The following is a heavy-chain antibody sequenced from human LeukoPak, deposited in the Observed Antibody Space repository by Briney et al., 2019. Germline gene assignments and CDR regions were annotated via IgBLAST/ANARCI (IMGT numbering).Heavy chain of an antibody. Sequence: SGGSLRLSCAASGFTFSSYAMGWVRQAPGKGLEWVSSISSSTSYIYYADSVKGRFTISRDNAKNSLYLQMNSLRAEDTAVYYCARDRGRVIPAAAMRGNTLDIWGQGTMVTVSS. D-gene: IGHD2-2*01. CDR1: GFTFSSYA. V-gene: IGHV3-21*01. CDR2: ISSSTSYI. J-gene: IGHJ3*02. CDR3: ARDRGRVIPAAAMRGNTLDI.